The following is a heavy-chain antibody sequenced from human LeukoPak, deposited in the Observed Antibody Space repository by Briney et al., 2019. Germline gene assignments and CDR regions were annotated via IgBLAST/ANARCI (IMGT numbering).Heavy chain of an antibody. J-gene: IGHJ5*02. CDR1: GGSINDRDW. Sequence: SETLSLTCDVSGGSINDRDWWTWVRQPPGKGLEWIGSIYDSGSTYYNPSLKSRVTISVDTSKNQFSLKLNSVTAADTAVYYCARHYGPWGQGTLVTVSS. CDR3: ARHYGP. V-gene: IGHV4-39*01. D-gene: IGHD3-10*01. CDR2: IYDSGST.